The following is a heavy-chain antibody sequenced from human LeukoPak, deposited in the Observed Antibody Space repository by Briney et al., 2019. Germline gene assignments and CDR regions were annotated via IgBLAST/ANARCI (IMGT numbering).Heavy chain of an antibody. D-gene: IGHD5-12*01. CDR3: AKGPLRFPENWYFDL. Sequence: GGSLRLSCAASGFTFSSYAMHWVRQAPGKGLEWVAVISYDGSNKYYADSVKGRFTISRDNSKNTLYLQMNSLRAEDMALYYCAKGPLRFPENWYFDLWGRGTLVTVSS. CDR1: GFTFSSYA. CDR2: ISYDGSNK. J-gene: IGHJ2*01. V-gene: IGHV3-30-3*01.